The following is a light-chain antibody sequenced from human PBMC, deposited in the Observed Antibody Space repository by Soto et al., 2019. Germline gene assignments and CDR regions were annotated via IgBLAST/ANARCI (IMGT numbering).Light chain of an antibody. V-gene: IGLV2-14*01. J-gene: IGLJ2*01. CDR2: DVS. CDR3: SSYTSSSSVV. CDR1: SSDVGGYNY. Sequence: QSALTQPASVSGSPGQSITISCTGTSSDVGGYNYVSWYQQHPGKAPKLMIYDVSYRPSGVSDRFSGSKSGNTASLTISGLQAEDEADYYCSSYTSSSSVVFGGGTKFTVL.